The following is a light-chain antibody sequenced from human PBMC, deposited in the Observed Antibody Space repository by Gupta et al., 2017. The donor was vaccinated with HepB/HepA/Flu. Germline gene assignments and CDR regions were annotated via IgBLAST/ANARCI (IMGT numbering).Light chain of an antibody. Sequence: SYELTQPPSVSVSPGQTARITCSGDALRKNYGYWYQQQSGPAPVLVIYDDNKRPSGIPDSFSGSSSGTTATLTIPGVPAEDEADYYWDSNASSSNNIVGFGGGTKLTVL. CDR2: DDN. CDR1: ALRKNY. CDR3: DSNASSSNNIVG. V-gene: IGLV3-10*01. J-gene: IGLJ2*01.